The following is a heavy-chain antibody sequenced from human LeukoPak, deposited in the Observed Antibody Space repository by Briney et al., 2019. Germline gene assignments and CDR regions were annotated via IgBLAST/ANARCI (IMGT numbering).Heavy chain of an antibody. J-gene: IGHJ6*02. D-gene: IGHD3-22*01. CDR2: INAGNGNT. Sequence: ASVKVSCKASGYTFTSYAMHWVRQAPGQRLEWMGRINAGNGNTKYSQKFQGRVTITRDTSASTAYMELSSLRSEDTAVYYCARDPEYYDSSGNYYYYGMDVWGQGTTVTVSS. CDR3: ARDPEYYDSSGNYYYYGMDV. V-gene: IGHV1-3*01. CDR1: GYTFTSYA.